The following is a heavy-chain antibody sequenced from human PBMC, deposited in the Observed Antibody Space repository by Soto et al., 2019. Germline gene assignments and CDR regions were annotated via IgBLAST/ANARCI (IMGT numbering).Heavy chain of an antibody. Sequence: GGSLRLSCAASGFTFSSYAMSWVRQAPGKGLEWVSAISGSGGSTYYADSVKGRFTISRDNSKNTLYLQMNSLRAEDTAVYYCAKDHPYYYDSSGYFDGDYWGQGTLVTVSS. D-gene: IGHD3-22*01. J-gene: IGHJ4*02. CDR1: GFTFSSYA. CDR3: AKDHPYYYDSSGYFDGDY. CDR2: ISGSGGST. V-gene: IGHV3-23*01.